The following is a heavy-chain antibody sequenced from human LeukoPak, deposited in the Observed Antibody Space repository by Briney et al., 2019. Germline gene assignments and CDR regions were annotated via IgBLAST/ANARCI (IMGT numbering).Heavy chain of an antibody. Sequence: ASVKVSCKAFGYTFTSNYMHWVRQAPGQGPEWMGVISPSGGSTTYAQKFQGRVTITADESTSTAYMELSSLRSEDTAVYYCARARGGYYDSSGYYYDAFDIWGQGTMVTVSS. D-gene: IGHD3-22*01. CDR1: GYTFTSNY. J-gene: IGHJ3*02. CDR2: ISPSGGST. CDR3: ARARGGYYDSSGYYYDAFDI. V-gene: IGHV1-46*01.